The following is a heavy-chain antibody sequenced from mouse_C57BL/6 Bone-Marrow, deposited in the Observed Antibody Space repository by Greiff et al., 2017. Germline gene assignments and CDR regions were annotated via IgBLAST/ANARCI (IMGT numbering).Heavy chain of an antibody. Sequence: EVKVVESGGDLVKPGGSLKLSCAASGFTFSSYGMSWVRQTPDKGLEWVATISSGGSYTYYPDSVKGRFTISRDNAKNTRYLQMSSLKSEDTAMYYCARQGYYSNSYAMDYWGQGTSVTVSS. J-gene: IGHJ4*01. CDR2: ISSGGSYT. D-gene: IGHD2-5*01. CDR3: ARQGYYSNSYAMDY. CDR1: GFTFSSYG. V-gene: IGHV5-6*01.